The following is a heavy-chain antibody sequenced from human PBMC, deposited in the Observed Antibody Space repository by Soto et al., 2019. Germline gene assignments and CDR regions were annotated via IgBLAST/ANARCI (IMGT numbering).Heavy chain of an antibody. D-gene: IGHD6-19*01. CDR3: ARHLAPSTVDGP. Sequence: PSETLSLTCTVSGGSINTYYWSWIRQLPGKGLEWIGHIYYTGSTNYNPSLKSRVTISKDTPKNHLSLKLSSVTAADTAVYYCARHLAPSTVDGPWGQGTLVTVSS. J-gene: IGHJ5*02. CDR1: GGSINTYY. V-gene: IGHV4-59*08. CDR2: IYYTGST.